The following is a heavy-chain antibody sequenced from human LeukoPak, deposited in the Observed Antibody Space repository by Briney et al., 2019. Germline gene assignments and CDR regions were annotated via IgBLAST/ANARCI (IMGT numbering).Heavy chain of an antibody. Sequence: SETLSLTSAVFGGSINSYYCTWIRQPPGKGLEWIGYIYYSGSTKYHPSLKSRVTISVDTSKNQFSLKLSSVTAADTAVYYCARVSNGGWYEDYWGQGTLVTVSS. D-gene: IGHD6-19*01. CDR3: ARVSNGGWYEDY. CDR1: GGSINSYY. CDR2: IYYSGST. J-gene: IGHJ4*02. V-gene: IGHV4-59*01.